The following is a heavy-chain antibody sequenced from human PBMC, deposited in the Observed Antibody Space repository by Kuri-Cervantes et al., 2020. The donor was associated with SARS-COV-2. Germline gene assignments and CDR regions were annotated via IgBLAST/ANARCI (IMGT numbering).Heavy chain of an antibody. D-gene: IGHD6-13*01. CDR1: GGSISSYY. Sequence: SETLSLTCTVSGGSISSYYWSWIRQPPGKGLEWIGYIYYSGSTNYNPSLKSRVTISVDTSKNQFSLKLSSVTAADTAVYYCARDHGSFRITAXGIDAFDIWGQGTMVTVSS. V-gene: IGHV4-59*01. CDR2: IYYSGST. CDR3: ARDHGSFRITAXGIDAFDI. J-gene: IGHJ3*02.